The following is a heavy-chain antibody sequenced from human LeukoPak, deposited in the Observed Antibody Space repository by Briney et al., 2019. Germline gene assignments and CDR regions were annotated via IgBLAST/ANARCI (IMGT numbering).Heavy chain of an antibody. Sequence: SETLSLTCTVSGGSISSYYWSWIRQPPGKGLEWIGYIYYSGSTNYNPSLKSRVTISVDTSKNQFSLKLSSVTAADTAVYYCAAFGEFFYWGQGTLVTVSS. V-gene: IGHV4-59*01. D-gene: IGHD3-10*01. CDR2: IYYSGST. CDR1: GGSISSYY. J-gene: IGHJ4*02. CDR3: AAFGEFFY.